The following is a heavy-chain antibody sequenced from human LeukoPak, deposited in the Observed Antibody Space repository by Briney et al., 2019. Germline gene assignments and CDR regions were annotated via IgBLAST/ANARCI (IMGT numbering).Heavy chain of an antibody. J-gene: IGHJ4*02. Sequence: SETLSLTCTVSGGSIISYYCNWIRQPPGKGLEWIGYIYSSGSANYGPSLKSRVTISVDTSKNQFSLKLSSVTAADTAVYYCAREEQQLGSFDYWGQGTLVTVSS. CDR3: AREEQQLGSFDY. V-gene: IGHV4-59*12. CDR1: GGSIISYY. D-gene: IGHD6-13*01. CDR2: IYSSGSA.